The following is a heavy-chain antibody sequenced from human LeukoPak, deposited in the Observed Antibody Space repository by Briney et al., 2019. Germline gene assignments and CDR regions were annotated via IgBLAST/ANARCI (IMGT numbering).Heavy chain of an antibody. V-gene: IGHV3-30*03. J-gene: IGHJ4*02. CDR2: ISYDGSNK. D-gene: IGHD3-10*01. Sequence: GGSLRLSCAASGFTFSSYGMHWVRQAPGKGLEWVAVISYDGSNKYYADSVKGRFTISRDNSKNTLYLQMNSLRAEDTAVYYCARQPHYGRLIAYWGQGTLVTVSS. CDR3: ARQPHYGRLIAY. CDR1: GFTFSSYG.